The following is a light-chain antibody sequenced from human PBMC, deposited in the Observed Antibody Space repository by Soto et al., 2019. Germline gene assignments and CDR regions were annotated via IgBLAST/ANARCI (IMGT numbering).Light chain of an antibody. J-gene: IGLJ3*02. Sequence: QSALTQPASVSGSPGQSITISCTGTSSDVDGYNYVSWYQQHPGKAPKLMIYEVSNRPSGVSNRFSGSKSGNTASLTISGLQAEDEADYYCSSYTSSNTLVFGGGTKVTVL. CDR3: SSYTSSNTLV. V-gene: IGLV2-14*01. CDR2: EVS. CDR1: SSDVDGYNY.